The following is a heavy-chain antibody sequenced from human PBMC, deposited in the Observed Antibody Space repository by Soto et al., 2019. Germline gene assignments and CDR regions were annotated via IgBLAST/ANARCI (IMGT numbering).Heavy chain of an antibody. CDR3: ARAGYFDY. J-gene: IGHJ4*02. Sequence: GGSLRLSCAGSGFTFSSFGMHWVRLAPGEGLEWISYISGSSGTIYYADSVRGRFTISRDNAKNSLSLQMNSLRAEDTAVYYCARAGYFDYWGRGTLVTVSS. CDR2: ISGSSGTI. CDR1: GFTFSSFG. V-gene: IGHV3-48*01.